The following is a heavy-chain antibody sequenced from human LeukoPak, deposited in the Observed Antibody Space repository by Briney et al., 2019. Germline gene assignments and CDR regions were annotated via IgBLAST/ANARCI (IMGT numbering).Heavy chain of an antibody. J-gene: IGHJ4*02. Sequence: GASVKVSCKASGYTFTSYGISWVRQAPGQRLEWMGWISAYNGNTNYAQKLQGRVTMTTDTSTSTAYMELRSLRSDDTAVYYCARASITMVRGVLLDWGQGTLVTVSS. CDR2: ISAYNGNT. V-gene: IGHV1-18*01. D-gene: IGHD3-10*01. CDR3: ARASITMVRGVLLD. CDR1: GYTFTSYG.